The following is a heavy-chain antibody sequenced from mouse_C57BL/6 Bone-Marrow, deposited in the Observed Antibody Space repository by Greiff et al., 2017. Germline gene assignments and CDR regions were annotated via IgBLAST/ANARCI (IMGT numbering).Heavy chain of an antibody. V-gene: IGHV1-69*01. D-gene: IGHD2-4*01. CDR3: AVYYDYDEDVDY. CDR2: IDPSDSYT. CDR1: GYTFTSYW. Sequence: VQLQESGAELVMPGASVKLSCKASGYTFTSYWMHWVKQRPGQGLEWIGEIDPSDSYTNYNQQFKGKSTLTVDKSSSTAYMQLSSLTSEDSAVYYCAVYYDYDEDVDYWGQGTTLTVSS. J-gene: IGHJ2*01.